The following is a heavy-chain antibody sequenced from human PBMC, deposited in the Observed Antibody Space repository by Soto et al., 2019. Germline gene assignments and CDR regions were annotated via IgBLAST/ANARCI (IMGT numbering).Heavy chain of an antibody. CDR3: AAEKYCSGGSCYYRERDASDI. J-gene: IGHJ3*02. CDR1: GFTFTSSA. CDR2: IVVGSGNT. Sequence: SVKVSCKASGFTFTSSAMQWVRQARGQRLEWIGWIVVGSGNTNYAQKFQERVTITRDMSTGTAYMELSSPRSEDTAVYYCAAEKYCSGGSCYYRERDASDIWGQGTMVTVSS. D-gene: IGHD2-15*01. V-gene: IGHV1-58*02.